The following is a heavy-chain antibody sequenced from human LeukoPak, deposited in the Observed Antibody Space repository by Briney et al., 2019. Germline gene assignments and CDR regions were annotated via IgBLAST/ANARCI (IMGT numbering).Heavy chain of an antibody. V-gene: IGHV3-23*01. D-gene: IGHD1-26*01. CDR3: AKDVSETYYYYYMDV. Sequence: GGSLRLSCAASGFTFSSYAMSWDRQAPGKGLECFSAISGSGGSTYYADSVKGRFTISRDNSKNTLYLQMTSLRAEDTAVYYRAKDVSETYYYYYMDVWGKGTTVTVSS. CDR2: ISGSGGST. CDR1: GFTFSSYA. J-gene: IGHJ6*03.